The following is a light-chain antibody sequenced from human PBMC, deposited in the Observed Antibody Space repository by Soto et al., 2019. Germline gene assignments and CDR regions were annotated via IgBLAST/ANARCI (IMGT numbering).Light chain of an antibody. V-gene: IGKV3-20*01. CDR1: QSVSVNS. CDR3: QHYGGSPFT. J-gene: IGKJ3*01. Sequence: EIVLTQSPGTLSLSPGERATLSCRVSQSVSVNSLAWYQQKGGQAPRLLIYAASTRATGVPDRFSGSGSGTDFALTISGLATEDFAVYYCQHYGGSPFTFGPGTKVDIK. CDR2: AAS.